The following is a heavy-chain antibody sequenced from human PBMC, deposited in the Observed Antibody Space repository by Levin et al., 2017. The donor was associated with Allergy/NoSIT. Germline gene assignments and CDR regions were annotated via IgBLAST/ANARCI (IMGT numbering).Heavy chain of an antibody. D-gene: IGHD2-15*01. Sequence: GGSLRLSCAGSGFTFSSYAMSWVRQAPGKGLEWVSEISGSGGSTYYADSVKGRLTISRDNSKNTLYLQMNSLRAEDTAVYYCAKDRGGCNGGSCRIPDPWGQGTLVTVSS. J-gene: IGHJ5*02. CDR3: AKDRGGCNGGSCRIPDP. V-gene: IGHV3-23*01. CDR1: GFTFSSYA. CDR2: ISGSGGST.